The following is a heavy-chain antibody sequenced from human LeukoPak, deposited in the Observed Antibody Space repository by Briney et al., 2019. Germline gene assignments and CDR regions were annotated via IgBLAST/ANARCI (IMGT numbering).Heavy chain of an antibody. V-gene: IGHV4-59*12. J-gene: IGHJ5*02. Sequence: SETLSLTCTVSGGSISSYYWSWIRQPPGKGLEWIGYIYYSGSTNYNPSLKSRVTISVDTSKNHFSLKLSSVTAADTAVYYCARRLGDSSGLVWNWFDPWGQGTLVTVSS. CDR2: IYYSGST. CDR1: GGSISSYY. CDR3: ARRLGDSSGLVWNWFDP. D-gene: IGHD3-22*01.